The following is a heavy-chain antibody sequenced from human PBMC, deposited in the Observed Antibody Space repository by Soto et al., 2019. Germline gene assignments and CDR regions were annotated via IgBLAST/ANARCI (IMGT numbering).Heavy chain of an antibody. V-gene: IGHV4-59*08. CDR1: GGSISSYY. CDR2: GFHNGST. J-gene: IGHJ4*02. CDR3: ARHICSYDSCYHVDY. D-gene: IGHD2-15*01. Sequence: SETLSLTCTVSGGSISSYYWSWIRQPPGKGLEWIGYGFHNGSTNFNPSLKSRVTISVDTSKSQFSLKLSSVTAADTAVYYCARHICSYDSCYHVDYWGQGTLVTVSS.